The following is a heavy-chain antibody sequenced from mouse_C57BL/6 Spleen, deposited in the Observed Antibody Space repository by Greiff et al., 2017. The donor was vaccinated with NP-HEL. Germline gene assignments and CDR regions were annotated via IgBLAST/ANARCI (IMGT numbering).Heavy chain of an antibody. J-gene: IGHJ4*01. D-gene: IGHD1-1*01. CDR2: ISDGGSYT. CDR1: GFTFSSYA. Sequence: EVMLVESGGGLVKPGGSLKLSCAASGFTFSSYAMSWVRQTPEKRLAWVATISDGGSYTYYPDNVKGRCNISRDNAKNNLYLQMSHLKSEDTAMYYCERDKITTDAMDDWGQGTSVTVSS. CDR3: ERDKITTDAMDD. V-gene: IGHV5-4*01.